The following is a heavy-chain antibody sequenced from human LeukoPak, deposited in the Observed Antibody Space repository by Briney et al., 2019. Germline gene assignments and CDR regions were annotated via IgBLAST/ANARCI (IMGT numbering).Heavy chain of an antibody. CDR1: GFTFSNAW. J-gene: IGHJ4*02. CDR2: TKSKTDGGTT. Sequence: GGSLRLSCAASGFTFSNAWMSWVRKAPGKGLEWVGRTKSKTDGGTTDYAAPVKGRFTISRDDSKNTLYLQMNSLKTEDTAVYYCTTDDGYIDYWGQGTLVTVSS. D-gene: IGHD5-24*01. CDR3: TTDDGYIDY. V-gene: IGHV3-15*01.